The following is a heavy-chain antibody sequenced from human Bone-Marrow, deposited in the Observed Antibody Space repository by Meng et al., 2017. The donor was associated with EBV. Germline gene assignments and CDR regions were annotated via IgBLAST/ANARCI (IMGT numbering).Heavy chain of an antibody. CDR1: GNTFSSFP. CDR2: IHGYSANT. V-gene: IGHV1-18*01. CDR3: VRFSNYVLDH. Sequence: QLFQSVDQVKKPGASVRVSCNPVGNTFSSFPLNWVRQVPGQGFEWVGWIHGYSANTHYAQKFHGRVNMSTDTSTDTSYMELKNLRPDDTAIYYCVRFSNYVLDHWGQGTLVTVSS. J-gene: IGHJ4*02. D-gene: IGHD3-10*01.